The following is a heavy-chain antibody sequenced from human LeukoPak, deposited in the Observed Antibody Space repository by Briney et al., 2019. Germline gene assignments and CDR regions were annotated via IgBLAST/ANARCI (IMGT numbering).Heavy chain of an antibody. J-gene: IGHJ6*02. V-gene: IGHV3-9*01. Sequence: SLRLSCAASGFTFDDYAMHCLPHSPGEGLEGVSGMRWRRCSILCAVSVERRFTISRDIAKNSLYLQMNSLRAEETALYYCAKGYYGSGSYGMDVSGHGTTVTVSS. D-gene: IGHD3-10*01. CDR1: GFTFDDYA. CDR3: AKGYYGSGSYGMDV. CDR2: MRWRRCSI.